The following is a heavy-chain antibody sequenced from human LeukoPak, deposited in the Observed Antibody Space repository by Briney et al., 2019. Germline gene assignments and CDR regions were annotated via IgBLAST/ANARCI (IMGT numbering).Heavy chain of an antibody. V-gene: IGHV4-4*02. CDR3: ASRITMIVVVPEGTNWGSPFDY. CDR2: IYHSGST. Sequence: SGTLSLTCAVSGGSISSSNWWSWVRQPPGKGLEWIGEIYHSGSTNYNPSLKSRVTISVDKSKNQFSLKLSSVTAADTAVYYCASRITMIVVVPEGTNWGSPFDYWGQGTLVTVSS. D-gene: IGHD3-22*01. CDR1: GGSISSSNW. J-gene: IGHJ4*02.